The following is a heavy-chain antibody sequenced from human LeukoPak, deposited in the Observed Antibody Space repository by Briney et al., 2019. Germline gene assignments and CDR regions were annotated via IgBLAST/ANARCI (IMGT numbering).Heavy chain of an antibody. CDR1: GYTFTGYY. CDR3: ARDRGDIAVAGTFNY. CDR2: INPNSGGT. Sequence: AASVKVSCKASGYTFTGYYMHWVRQAPGQGLEWMGWINPNSGGTNYAQKFQGRVTMTRDTSISTAYMELSRLRSDDTAVYYCARDRGDIAVAGTFNYWGQGTLVTVS. V-gene: IGHV1-2*02. D-gene: IGHD6-19*01. J-gene: IGHJ4*02.